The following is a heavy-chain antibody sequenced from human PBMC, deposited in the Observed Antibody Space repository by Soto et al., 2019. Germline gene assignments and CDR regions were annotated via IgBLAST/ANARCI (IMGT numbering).Heavy chain of an antibody. CDR3: AKVRYSSPMGHYYGMDV. V-gene: IGHV1-69*13. CDR2: IIPIFGTA. CDR1: GGTFSSYA. J-gene: IGHJ6*02. Sequence: SVKVSCKASGGTFSSYAISWVRQAPGQGLEWMGGIIPIFGTANYAQKFQGRVTITADESTSTSYMEVNNLRSEDTAVYYCAKVRYSSPMGHYYGMDVWGQGTTVTVSS. D-gene: IGHD6-19*01.